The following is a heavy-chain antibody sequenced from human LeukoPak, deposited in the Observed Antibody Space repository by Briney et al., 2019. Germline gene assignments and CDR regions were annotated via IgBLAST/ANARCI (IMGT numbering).Heavy chain of an antibody. J-gene: IGHJ4*02. V-gene: IGHV4-59*08. Sequence: SETLSLTCTVSGGSISSYYWSWIRQPPGKGLEWIGYIYYSGSTNYNPSLKSRVTISVDTSKNQFSLKLSSVTAADTAVYYCARQISRVAVAGGDYFDYWGQGTLVTVSS. CDR2: IYYSGST. D-gene: IGHD6-19*01. CDR1: GGSISSYY. CDR3: ARQISRVAVAGGDYFDY.